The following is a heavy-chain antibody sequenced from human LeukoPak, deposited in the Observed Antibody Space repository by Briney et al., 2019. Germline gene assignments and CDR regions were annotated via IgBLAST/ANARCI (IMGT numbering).Heavy chain of an antibody. D-gene: IGHD6-6*01. V-gene: IGHV3-21*01. CDR2: ISSSSYI. CDR1: GFTFSSYS. J-gene: IGHJ4*02. Sequence: GGSLRLSCAASGFTFSSYSMNWVRQAPGKGLEWVSSISSSSYIYYADSVKGRFTISRDNAKNSLYLQMNSLRAEDTAVYYCARSLGEKRPDYWGQGTLVTVSS. CDR3: ARSLGEKRPDY.